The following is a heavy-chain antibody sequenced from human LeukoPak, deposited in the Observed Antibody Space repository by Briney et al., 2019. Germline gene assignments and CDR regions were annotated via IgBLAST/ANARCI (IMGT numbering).Heavy chain of an antibody. CDR2: MNPNSSNT. D-gene: IGHD2-2*01. V-gene: IGHV1-8*01. Sequence: ASVTLSFTASGYTFTIYDINWVRQGPGQGLEWMGWMNPNSSNTGYAQKFQGRVTMTRNTSISTAYMELSSLRSEDTAVYYCARGVRYCSSTSCSYYFDYWGQGTLVTVSS. CDR1: GYTFTIYD. J-gene: IGHJ4*02. CDR3: ARGVRYCSSTSCSYYFDY.